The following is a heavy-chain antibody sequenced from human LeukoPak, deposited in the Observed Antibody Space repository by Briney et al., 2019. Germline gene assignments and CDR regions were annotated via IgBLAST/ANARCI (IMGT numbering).Heavy chain of an antibody. D-gene: IGHD1-14*01. J-gene: IGHJ4*02. V-gene: IGHV1-18*01. CDR1: GYSFTRNG. CDR3: ARDVTDAFDY. CDR2: ISANSGNT. Sequence: GASVKVSCKPSGYSFTRNGISWVRQAPGQGLEWMAWISANSGNTNYAQNFQDRVTLTTDTSTSTAYMELRSLRSDDTAVYYCARDVTDAFDYWGQRTLVTASS.